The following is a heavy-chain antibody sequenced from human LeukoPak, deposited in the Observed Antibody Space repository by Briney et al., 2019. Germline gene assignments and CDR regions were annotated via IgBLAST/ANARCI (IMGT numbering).Heavy chain of an antibody. J-gene: IGHJ4*02. CDR2: IIPILGIA. CDR1: GGTFSSYA. V-gene: IGHV1-69*04. CDR3: ARAARYTDYLSSSGGLWEYNFDY. Sequence: ASVKVSCKASGGTFSSYAISWVRQAPGQGLEWMGRIIPILGIANYAQKFQGRVTITADKSTSTAYMELSSLRSEDTAVYYCARAARYTDYLSSSGGLWEYNFDYWGQGTLVTVSS. D-gene: IGHD3-9*01.